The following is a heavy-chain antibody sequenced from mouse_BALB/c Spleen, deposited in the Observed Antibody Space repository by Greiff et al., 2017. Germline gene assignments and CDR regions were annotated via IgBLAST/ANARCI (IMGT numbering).Heavy chain of an antibody. Sequence: EVQLQQSGPELVKPGASVKIPCKASGYTFTDYNMDWVKQSHGKSLEWIGDINPNNGGTIYNQKFKGKATLTVDKSSSTAYMELRSLTSEDTAVYYCARSRDYYGSSPYWYFDVWGAGTTVTVSS. D-gene: IGHD1-1*01. CDR2: INPNNGGT. CDR3: ARSRDYYGSSPYWYFDV. J-gene: IGHJ1*01. V-gene: IGHV1-18*01. CDR1: GYTFTDYN.